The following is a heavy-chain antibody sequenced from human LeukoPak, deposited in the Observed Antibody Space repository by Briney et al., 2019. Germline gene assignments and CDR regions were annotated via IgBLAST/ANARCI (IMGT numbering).Heavy chain of an antibody. Sequence: PGRSLRLSCAASGFTFSNYAIHWVRQAPGKGLEWVAVISYDGNNKYYADSVKGRFTISRDNFKNTLYLQMDSLRAGDTAVYYCARGRLRVIDAFDIWGQGTMVTVSS. J-gene: IGHJ3*02. CDR3: ARGRLRVIDAFDI. D-gene: IGHD2-21*01. V-gene: IGHV3-30-3*01. CDR2: ISYDGNNK. CDR1: GFTFSNYA.